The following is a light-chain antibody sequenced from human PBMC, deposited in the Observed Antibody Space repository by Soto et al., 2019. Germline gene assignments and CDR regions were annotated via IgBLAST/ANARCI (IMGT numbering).Light chain of an antibody. CDR1: SSDVGGYNY. Sequence: QSALTQPASVSGSPGQSITMSCTGTSSDVGGYNYVSWYQQSPGKAPKLMIYEVSNRPSGVSNRFSGSKSGNTASLTISGLQADDEADYYCSSYATNTPVVFGGGTKLTVL. CDR3: SSYATNTPVV. CDR2: EVS. J-gene: IGLJ2*01. V-gene: IGLV2-14*01.